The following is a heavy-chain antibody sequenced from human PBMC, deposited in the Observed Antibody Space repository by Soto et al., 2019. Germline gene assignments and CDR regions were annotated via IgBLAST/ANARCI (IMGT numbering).Heavy chain of an antibody. CDR1: GFTFSGYV. CDR3: ARDQTRPERSFDI. V-gene: IGHV3-23*01. CDR2: ISDDGGST. J-gene: IGHJ3*02. Sequence: EVQLLESGGGLVQPGGSLRLSCAASGFTFSGYVMTWVRQAPGKGLEWVSSISDDGGSTFYANSVKGRFTISRDNSKNTLYLQMNSLRAEDTALYYCARDQTRPERSFDIWGQGTMVPVSS.